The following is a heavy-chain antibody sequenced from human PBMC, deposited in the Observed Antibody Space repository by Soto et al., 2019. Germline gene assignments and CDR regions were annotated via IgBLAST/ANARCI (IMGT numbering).Heavy chain of an antibody. D-gene: IGHD1-7*01. CDR1: GYTFSNYG. V-gene: IGHV1-18*01. Sequence: QVHLVQSGAEVKKHGASVRVSCKASGYTFSNYGISWVRQAPGQGLEWMGWISAYSGKTNYAQSLQVRVTMTTDTATNTAYMELRSLTSDDPAVYYCARTGELRLDSWGQGTLVTVSS. J-gene: IGHJ4*02. CDR2: ISAYSGKT. CDR3: ARTGELRLDS.